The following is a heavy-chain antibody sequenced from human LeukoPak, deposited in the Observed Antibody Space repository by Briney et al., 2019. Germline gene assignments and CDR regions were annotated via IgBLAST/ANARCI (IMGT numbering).Heavy chain of an antibody. V-gene: IGHV4-59*01. J-gene: IGHJ4*02. Sequence: PSQTLSLTCTVSGGSISNYYCSWIRQPPGPGLEWIGYIYYSMNTSYNPSLKSRVNISVDMSKNQFSMKLNSVTAADTAVYYCARVRYCSTNRCYDREFDNWGQGTLVTVSS. CDR2: IYYSMNT. CDR3: ARVRYCSTNRCYDREFDN. CDR1: GGSISNYY. D-gene: IGHD2-2*01.